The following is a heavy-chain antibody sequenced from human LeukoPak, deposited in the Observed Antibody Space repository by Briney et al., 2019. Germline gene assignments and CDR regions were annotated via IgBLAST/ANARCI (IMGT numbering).Heavy chain of an antibody. V-gene: IGHV3-73*01. CDR3: SSRSTEGLFKWFDP. Sequence: PVGSLRLSCAASGFTFSGSDVHWVRQASGRGLEWVGRIKVRADNFATAYAASVKGRFIVSRDDSKNTAYLQMNSLKTEDTAVYYCSSRSTEGLFKWFDPWGQGTLVTVSS. CDR2: IKVRADNFAT. D-gene: IGHD2-2*01. J-gene: IGHJ5*02. CDR1: GFTFSGSD.